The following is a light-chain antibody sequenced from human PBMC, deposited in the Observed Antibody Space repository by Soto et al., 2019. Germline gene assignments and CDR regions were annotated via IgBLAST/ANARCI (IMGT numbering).Light chain of an antibody. V-gene: IGKV3-11*01. J-gene: IGKJ5*01. CDR1: QTVSRMY. CDR2: DAS. Sequence: EIVLTQSPVTLSLSPGERATLSYRASQTVSRMYLSWFQQKPGQAPRLLIYDASNRATGVPARFSGSGSGTDFTLSISSLEPEDFAIYYCQERSNWPPITFGQGTRLEIK. CDR3: QERSNWPPIT.